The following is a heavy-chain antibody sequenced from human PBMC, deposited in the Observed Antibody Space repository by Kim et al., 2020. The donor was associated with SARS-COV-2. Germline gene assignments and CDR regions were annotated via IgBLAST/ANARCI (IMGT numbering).Heavy chain of an antibody. D-gene: IGHD4-17*01. CDR1: GFTFSSYS. CDR3: ARDPYGDYRPAFADY. Sequence: GGSLRLSCAASGFTFSSYSMNWVRQAPGKGLEWVSSISSSSSYIYYADSVKGRFTISRDNAKNSLYLQMNSLRAEDTAVYYCARDPYGDYRPAFADYWGQGTLVTVSS. CDR2: ISSSSSYI. V-gene: IGHV3-21*01. J-gene: IGHJ4*02.